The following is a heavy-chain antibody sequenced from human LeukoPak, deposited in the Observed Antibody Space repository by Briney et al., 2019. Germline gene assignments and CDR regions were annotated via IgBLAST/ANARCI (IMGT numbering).Heavy chain of an antibody. J-gene: IGHJ3*01. Sequence: PGGSLRLSCAASGFTFSSYATSWVRQAPGKGLEWVSTIGSTVGSTHYADSVKGRFTISRDNSKNTLYLQMNSLRAEDTAVYFCAKWDSSTWPALWGQGTMITVSS. D-gene: IGHD6-13*01. CDR1: GFTFSSYA. V-gene: IGHV3-23*01. CDR3: AKWDSSTWPAL. CDR2: IGSTVGST.